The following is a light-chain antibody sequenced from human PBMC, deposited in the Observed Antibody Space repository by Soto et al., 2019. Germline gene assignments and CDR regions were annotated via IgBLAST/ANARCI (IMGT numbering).Light chain of an antibody. V-gene: IGLV2-11*01. CDR3: CSYAGNYTLL. Sequence: QSALTQPRSVSGSPGQSVTVSCTGTSRDVGIYNYVSWYQQRPGKAPKVMIYDVTKRPSGVPDRFSGSKSANTASLTISGLQADDEADYYCCSYAGNYTLLFGGGTKLTVL. CDR1: SRDVGIYNY. J-gene: IGLJ2*01. CDR2: DVT.